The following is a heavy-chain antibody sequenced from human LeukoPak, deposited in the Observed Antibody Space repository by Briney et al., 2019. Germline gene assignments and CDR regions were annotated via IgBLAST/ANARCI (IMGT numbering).Heavy chain of an antibody. CDR2: IIPIFGTA. CDR1: GYTLTSYY. V-gene: IGHV1-69*05. CDR3: ARGPRDMVRGFSLGY. Sequence: SVKVSCKASGYTLTSYYMHWVRQAPGQGLEWMGGIIPIFGTANYAQKFQGRVTITTDESTSTAYMELSSLRSEDTAVYYCARGPRDMVRGFSLGYWGQGTLVTVSS. D-gene: IGHD3-10*01. J-gene: IGHJ4*02.